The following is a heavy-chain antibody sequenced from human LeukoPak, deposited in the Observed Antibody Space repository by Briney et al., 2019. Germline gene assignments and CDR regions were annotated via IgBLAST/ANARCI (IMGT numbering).Heavy chain of an antibody. Sequence: PSETLSLTCAVYGGSFGGYYWSWIRQPPGKGLEWIGEINHSGSTNYNPSLKSRVTISVDTSKNQFSLKLGSVTAADTDVYYCARTRIPLWKKVSFDICGQGTMVTVSS. CDR3: ARTRIPLWKKVSFDI. V-gene: IGHV4-34*01. CDR1: GGSFGGYY. CDR2: INHSGST. J-gene: IGHJ3*02. D-gene: IGHD5-18*01.